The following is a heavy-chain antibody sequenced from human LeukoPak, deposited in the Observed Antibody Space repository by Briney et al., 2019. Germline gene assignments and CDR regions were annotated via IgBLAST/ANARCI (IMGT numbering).Heavy chain of an antibody. V-gene: IGHV3-23*01. CDR2: ISGNGGST. CDR3: ARELVSSGTGYFDL. Sequence: GGSLRLSCAASGFTFSSYDMTWVRQAPGKGLEWVSAISGNGGSTYYADSVRGRFTVSRDNSQNTLHLQMNSLRADDTAVYYCARELVSSGTGYFDLWGRGTLVTVSS. D-gene: IGHD3-10*02. CDR1: GFTFSSYD. J-gene: IGHJ2*01.